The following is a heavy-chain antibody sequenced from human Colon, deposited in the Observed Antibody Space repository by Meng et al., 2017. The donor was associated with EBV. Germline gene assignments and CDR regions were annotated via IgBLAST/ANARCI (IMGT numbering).Heavy chain of an antibody. CDR2: VYHTGST. D-gene: IGHD2-21*01. J-gene: IGHJ4*02. CDR1: GGSISSSHW. V-gene: IGHV4-4*02. CDR3: ARVWQSLTAFFDS. Sequence: QVQLPGSGPGLVKPSGTLSLTCAVSGGSISSSHWWTWVRQPPGKGLEWIGEVYHTGSTKYNPSLKSRLTISVHKSKNQFSLNLTSVTAADTAVYYCARVWQSLTAFFDSWGQGTLVTVSS.